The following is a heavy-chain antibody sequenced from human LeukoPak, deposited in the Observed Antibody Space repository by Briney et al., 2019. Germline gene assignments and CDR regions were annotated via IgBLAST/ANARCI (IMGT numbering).Heavy chain of an antibody. CDR3: ARGYDGSGYYYRNWYFDL. CDR1: GGSISSYY. D-gene: IGHD3-22*01. V-gene: IGHV4-4*07. Sequence: SETLSLTCTVSGGSISSYYWSWIRQPAGKGLEWIGRIYISGSTNYNPSLKSRVTMSVDTSKNQFSLKLSSVTAADTAVYYCARGYDGSGYYYRNWYFDLWGRGTLVTVSS. CDR2: IYISGST. J-gene: IGHJ2*01.